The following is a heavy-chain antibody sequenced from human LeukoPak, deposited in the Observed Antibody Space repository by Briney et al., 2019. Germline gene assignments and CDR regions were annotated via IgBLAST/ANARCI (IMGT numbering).Heavy chain of an antibody. Sequence: GESLRISCEGSGYSFTSYWIGWVRQMPGKGLEWMGIIYPGDSDTRYSPSFQGQVTISADKSISTAYLQWSSLKASDTAMYYCARRGYYDSSGYYETFDYWGQGTLVTVSS. CDR1: GYSFTSYW. J-gene: IGHJ4*02. D-gene: IGHD3-22*01. CDR3: ARRGYYDSSGYYETFDY. V-gene: IGHV5-51*01. CDR2: IYPGDSDT.